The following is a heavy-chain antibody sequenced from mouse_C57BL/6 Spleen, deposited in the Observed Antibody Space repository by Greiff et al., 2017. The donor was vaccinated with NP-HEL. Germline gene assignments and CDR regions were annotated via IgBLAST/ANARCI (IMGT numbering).Heavy chain of an antibody. Sequence: VQLQQSGPELVKPGASVKMSCKASGYTFTDYNMHWVKQSHGKSLEWIGYINPNNGGTSYNQKFKGKATLTVNKSSSTAYMELRSLTSEDSAVYYCAKGGDYDDAMDYWGQGTSVTVSS. V-gene: IGHV1-22*01. CDR1: GYTFTDYN. J-gene: IGHJ4*01. CDR2: INPNNGGT. D-gene: IGHD2-4*01. CDR3: AKGGDYDDAMDY.